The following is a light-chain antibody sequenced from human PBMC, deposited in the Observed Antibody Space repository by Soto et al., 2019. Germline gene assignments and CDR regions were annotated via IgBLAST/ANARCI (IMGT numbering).Light chain of an antibody. Sequence: EIVLPQSPGTLSLSPGARAPLSGRASQSVSSSYLAWYQQKPGQAPRLLIYGASNRATGIPDRFSGSGSGTDFTLTISRLEPEDFAVYYCQQYGSSGTVGQGTKVDIK. CDR2: GAS. V-gene: IGKV3-20*01. J-gene: IGKJ1*01. CDR3: QQYGSSGT. CDR1: QSVSSSY.